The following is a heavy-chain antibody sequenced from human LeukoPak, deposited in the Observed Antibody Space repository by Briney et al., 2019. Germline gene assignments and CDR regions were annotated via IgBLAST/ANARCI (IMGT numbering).Heavy chain of an antibody. Sequence: GESLKISCKGSGYSFTSYWIGWVRQMPEKGLGGMGIIYLGDSDTRYSPSFQGQVPTSADKSISTAYLQWSSLKASDTAMYYCATHYSSRYDYYYYGMDVWGQGTTVTVSS. CDR3: ATHYSSRYDYYYYGMDV. CDR1: GYSFTSYW. CDR2: IYLGDSDT. D-gene: IGHD6-13*01. J-gene: IGHJ6*02. V-gene: IGHV5-51*01.